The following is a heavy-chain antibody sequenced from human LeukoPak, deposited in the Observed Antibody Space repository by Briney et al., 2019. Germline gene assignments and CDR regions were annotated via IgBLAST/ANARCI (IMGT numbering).Heavy chain of an antibody. Sequence: GGSLRLSCGVSGFTFSSFWMSWVRQPPGKGLEWVAKINQAGSEKCHMDSVKGRFTISRDNAKNSLYLQMNSLRAEDTAVYYCAKDLQVLRFLEWSYPSAYFDYWGQGTLVTVSS. J-gene: IGHJ4*02. CDR1: GFTFSSFW. V-gene: IGHV3-7*03. CDR2: INQAGSEK. D-gene: IGHD3-3*01. CDR3: AKDLQVLRFLEWSYPSAYFDY.